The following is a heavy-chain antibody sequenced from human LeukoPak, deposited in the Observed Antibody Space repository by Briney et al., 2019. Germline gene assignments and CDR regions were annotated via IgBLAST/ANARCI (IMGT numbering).Heavy chain of an antibody. D-gene: IGHD3-22*01. CDR3: ARDSGDSGYRFDY. CDR1: GGSISSGSYY. Sequence: SQTLSLTCTVSGGSISSGSYYWSWIRQPAGKGLEWIGRIYTSGSTNYNPSLKSRVTISVDTSKNQVSLKLTSVTAADTAVYHCARDSGDSGYRFDYWGQGTLVTVSS. V-gene: IGHV4-61*02. J-gene: IGHJ4*02. CDR2: IYTSGST.